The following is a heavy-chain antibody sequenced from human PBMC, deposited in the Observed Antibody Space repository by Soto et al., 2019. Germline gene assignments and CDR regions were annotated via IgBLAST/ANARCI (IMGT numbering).Heavy chain of an antibody. J-gene: IGHJ4*02. Sequence: EVQLVESGGGLVQPGGSLRLSCAASGFTFSSYSMNWVRQAPGKGLEWVSYISSSSSTIYYADSVKGRFTISRDNAKNSLYLQMNSLRDEDTAVYYCARAVVVPAAILYYFDYWGQGTLVTVSS. D-gene: IGHD2-2*02. CDR3: ARAVVVPAAILYYFDY. V-gene: IGHV3-48*02. CDR2: ISSSSSTI. CDR1: GFTFSSYS.